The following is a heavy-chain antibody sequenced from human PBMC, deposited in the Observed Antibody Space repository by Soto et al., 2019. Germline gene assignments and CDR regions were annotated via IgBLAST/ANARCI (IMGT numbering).Heavy chain of an antibody. V-gene: IGHV1-46*01. Sequence: ASVKVSCKESGYTFISYYMHWVRQAPGQGLEWMGRINPSEGSTNYPQKFQGRVTITRDTSTSTVYMEVSGLRSEDTALFYCARGVDSGNYYDYWGQGTLVTVSS. D-gene: IGHD1-26*01. CDR1: GYTFISYY. CDR3: ARGVDSGNYYDY. CDR2: INPSEGST. J-gene: IGHJ4*02.